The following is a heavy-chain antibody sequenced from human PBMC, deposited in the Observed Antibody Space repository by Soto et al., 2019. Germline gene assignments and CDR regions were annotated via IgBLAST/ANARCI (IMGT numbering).Heavy chain of an antibody. Sequence: EVQLLESGGGLVQPGGSLRLSCAASGFTFSSYAMSWVRQAPGKGLEWVSAISGSGGSTYYADSVKGRFTISRDNSKNTLYLQMNSLRAEDTAVYYCAKDPNIVVVPAASGSYDYWGQGTLVTVFS. CDR1: GFTFSSYA. CDR2: ISGSGGST. V-gene: IGHV3-23*01. CDR3: AKDPNIVVVPAASGSYDY. D-gene: IGHD2-2*01. J-gene: IGHJ4*02.